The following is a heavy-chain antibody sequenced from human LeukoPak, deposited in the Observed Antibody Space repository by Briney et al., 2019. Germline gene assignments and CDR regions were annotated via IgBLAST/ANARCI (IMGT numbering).Heavy chain of an antibody. D-gene: IGHD3-22*01. CDR1: GGTFSRYA. V-gene: IGHV1-69*13. CDR3: ARDDGDGYYFSHNSY. J-gene: IGHJ4*02. CDR2: IIPIFGTA. Sequence: AASVKVSCKASGGTFSRYAISWVRQSPGQGLEWMGGIIPIFGTANYAQRFQGRVTITADESTSTAYMELSSLRSEDTAVYYCARDDGDGYYFSHNSYWGQGTLVTVSS.